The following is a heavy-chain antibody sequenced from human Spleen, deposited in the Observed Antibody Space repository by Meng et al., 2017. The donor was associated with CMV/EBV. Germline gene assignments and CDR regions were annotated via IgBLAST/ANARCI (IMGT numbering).Heavy chain of an antibody. V-gene: IGHV4-34*01. J-gene: IGHJ6*02. CDR2: INHSGST. CDR3: ARASTTRHYYYYYGMDV. D-gene: IGHD4-11*01. Sequence: SQTLSLTCAVSGGSFSGYYWSWIRQPPGKGLEWIGEINHSGSTNYNPSLKSRVTISVDTSKNQFSLKLSSVTAADTAVYYCARASTTRHYYYYYGMDVWGQGTTVTVSS. CDR1: GGSFSGYY.